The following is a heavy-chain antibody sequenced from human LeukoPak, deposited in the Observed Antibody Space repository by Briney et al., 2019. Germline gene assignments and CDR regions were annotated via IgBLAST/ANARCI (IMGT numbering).Heavy chain of an antibody. D-gene: IGHD3-10*01. V-gene: IGHV4-39*07. J-gene: IGHJ5*02. CDR2: IYYSGST. CDR3: ARGRGEGRGISMVRGVRAPSYNWFDP. Sequence: PGGSLRLSCAASGFTVSSNYMSWVRQPPGKGLEWIGSIYYSGSTYYNPSLKSRVTISVDTSKNQFSLKLSSVTAADTAVYYCARGRGEGRGISMVRGVRAPSYNWFDPWGHGTLVTVSS. CDR1: GFTVSSNY.